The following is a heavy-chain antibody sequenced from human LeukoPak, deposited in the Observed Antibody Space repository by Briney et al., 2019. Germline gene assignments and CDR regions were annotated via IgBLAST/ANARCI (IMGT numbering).Heavy chain of an antibody. V-gene: IGHV3-30*02. CDR1: GFIFRNYW. CDR3: AKDQPRAYFDS. J-gene: IGHJ4*02. Sequence: GGSLRLSCAASGFIFRNYWMSWVRQAPGKGLEWVAFVRSDGTTKYYTDSVKGRFTISRDNSKNTMYLQMNSLRAEDTAVYYCAKDQPRAYFDSWGQGTLVTVSS. D-gene: IGHD2-2*01. CDR2: VRSDGTTK.